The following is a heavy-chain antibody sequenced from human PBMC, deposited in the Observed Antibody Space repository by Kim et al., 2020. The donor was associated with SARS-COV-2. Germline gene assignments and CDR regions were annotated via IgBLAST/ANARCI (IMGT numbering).Heavy chain of an antibody. V-gene: IGHV5-51*01. Sequence: PSFQGQVTISADKSISTAYLQWSSLKASDTAMYYCASSYVDTAMVDAFDIWGQGTMVTVSS. J-gene: IGHJ3*02. D-gene: IGHD5-18*01. CDR3: ASSYVDTAMVDAFDI.